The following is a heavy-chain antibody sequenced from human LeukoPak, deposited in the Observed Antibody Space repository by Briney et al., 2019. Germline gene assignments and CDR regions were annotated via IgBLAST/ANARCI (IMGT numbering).Heavy chain of an antibody. CDR1: GFPFSSYW. CDR2: IKQDGGET. Sequence: GGSLRLSCAASGFPFSSYWMAWVRQAPGKGLEWVASIKQDGGETFYVDSVKGRFTISRDNAKNSLYLQMNSLRAEDTAVYYCAKDIQKWYSSSSPFFDYWGQGTLVTVSS. V-gene: IGHV3-7*01. J-gene: IGHJ4*02. D-gene: IGHD6-6*01. CDR3: AKDIQKWYSSSSPFFDY.